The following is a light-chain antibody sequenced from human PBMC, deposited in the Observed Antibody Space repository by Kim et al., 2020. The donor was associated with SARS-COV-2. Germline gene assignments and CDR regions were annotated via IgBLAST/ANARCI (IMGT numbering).Light chain of an antibody. J-gene: IGKJ2*01. CDR3: QQFGSSPYT. CDR1: QSGSRNY. Sequence: LSPGARATLAFRASQSGSRNYLAWYQQKPGQAPRLLIYGTSSRAAAIPDRFSGGGSGTDFTLTISRLEPEDFAVYYCQQFGSSPYTFGQGTKLEIK. V-gene: IGKV3-20*01. CDR2: GTS.